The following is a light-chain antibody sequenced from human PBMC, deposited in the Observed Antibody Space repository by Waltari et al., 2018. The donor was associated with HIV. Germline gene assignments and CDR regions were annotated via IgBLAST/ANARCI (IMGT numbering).Light chain of an antibody. CDR3: MQGTHWPPWT. CDR1: QSLVYSDGNTH. J-gene: IGKJ1*01. Sequence: DVVKTQSPLSLPVTLGQPASIACMSSQSLVYSDGNTHLNWFQQRPGQAPRRLIHKVYNWDSGFPDRLSGSASGTDFRLKVSRVEAEDVGVYYCMQGTHWPPWTFGQGTKVEIK. CDR2: KVY. V-gene: IGKV2D-30*01.